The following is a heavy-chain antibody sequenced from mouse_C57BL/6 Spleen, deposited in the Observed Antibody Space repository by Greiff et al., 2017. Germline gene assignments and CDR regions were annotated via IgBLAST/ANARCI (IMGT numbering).Heavy chain of an antibody. CDR2: ISDGGSYT. CDR3: ARDGNYGSSYRYFDV. D-gene: IGHD1-1*01. J-gene: IGHJ1*03. V-gene: IGHV5-4*03. CDR1: GFTFSSYA. Sequence: EVMLVESGGGLVKPGGSLKLSCAASGFTFSSYAMSWVRQTPEKRLEWVATISDGGSYTYYPDNVKGRFTISRDNAKNNLYLQMSHLKSEDTAMYDCARDGNYGSSYRYFDVWGTGTTVTVSS.